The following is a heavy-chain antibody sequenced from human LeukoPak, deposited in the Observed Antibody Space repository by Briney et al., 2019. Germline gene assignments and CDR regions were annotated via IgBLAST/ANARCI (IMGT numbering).Heavy chain of an antibody. CDR1: GGSFSGYY. CDR3: ARVGSWYFKGWFDP. D-gene: IGHD6-13*01. J-gene: IGHJ5*02. CDR2: INHSGST. Sequence: PSETLSLTCAVYGGSFSGYYWSWIRQPPGKGLEWIGEINHSGSTNYNPSLKSRVTISVDTSKNQFSLKLSSVTAADTAVYYCARVGSWYFKGWFDPWGQGTLVTVSS. V-gene: IGHV4-34*01.